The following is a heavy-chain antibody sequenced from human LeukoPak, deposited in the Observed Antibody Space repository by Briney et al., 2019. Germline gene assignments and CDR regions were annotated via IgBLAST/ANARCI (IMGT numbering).Heavy chain of an antibody. CDR2: INPSGGST. CDR1: GYTFTSYY. D-gene: IGHD2-15*01. Sequence: ASVKVSCKASGYTFTSYYMHWVRQAPGQGLEWMGIINPSGGSTSYAQKFQGRVTMTRNTSISTAYMELSSLRSEDTAVYYCARGGGYCSGGSCYGYLYYYYYYYMDVWGKGTTVTISS. CDR3: ARGGGYCSGGSCYGYLYYYYYYYMDV. J-gene: IGHJ6*03. V-gene: IGHV1-46*01.